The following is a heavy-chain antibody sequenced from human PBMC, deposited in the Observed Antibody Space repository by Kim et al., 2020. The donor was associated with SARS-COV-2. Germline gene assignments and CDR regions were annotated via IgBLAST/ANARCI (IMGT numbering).Heavy chain of an antibody. Sequence: SLKSRVTISVDTSKNQFSLKLSSVTAADTAVYYCARGDPITMVRGIYFDYWGQGTLVTVSS. D-gene: IGHD3-10*01. J-gene: IGHJ4*02. CDR3: ARGDPITMVRGIYFDY. V-gene: IGHV4-34*01.